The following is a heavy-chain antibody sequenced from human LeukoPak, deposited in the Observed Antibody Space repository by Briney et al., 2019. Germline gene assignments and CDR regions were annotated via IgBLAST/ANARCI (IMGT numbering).Heavy chain of an antibody. CDR1: GFTFDDYA. D-gene: IGHD2-2*01. CDR2: ISWNSGSI. CDR3: APAAEAN. V-gene: IGHV3-9*01. J-gene: IGHJ4*02. Sequence: GGSLRLSCAASGFTFDDYAMHWVRQAPGKGLEWVSGISWNSGSIGYADSVKGRFTISRDNAKNSLYLQMNSLRAEDTAVYYCAPAAEANWGQGTLVTVSS.